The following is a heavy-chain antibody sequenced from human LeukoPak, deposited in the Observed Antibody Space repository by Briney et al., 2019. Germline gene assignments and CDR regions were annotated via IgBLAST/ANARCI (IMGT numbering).Heavy chain of an antibody. D-gene: IGHD4-17*01. CDR2: ISYDGSNK. CDR3: ARALAPMTTVTPRPMDY. Sequence: SGGSLRLSCAASGFTFSSYAMHWVRQAPGKGLEWVAVISYDGSNKYYADSVKGRFTISRDNSKNPLYLQMNSLRAEDTAVYYCARALAPMTTVTPRPMDYWGQGTLVTVSS. J-gene: IGHJ4*02. V-gene: IGHV3-30-3*01. CDR1: GFTFSSYA.